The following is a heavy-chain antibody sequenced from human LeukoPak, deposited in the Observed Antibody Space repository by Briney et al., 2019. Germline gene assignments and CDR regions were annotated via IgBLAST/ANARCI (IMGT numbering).Heavy chain of an antibody. Sequence: GESLKISCKGSGYTFTSYWINWVRQMPGKGLEWMGIIYPGESETRYSPSFQGQVTISADKSITTVCLQWSSLKASDTAMYYCARLYGDYALDYWGQGTLVTVSS. CDR1: GYTFTSYW. J-gene: IGHJ4*02. CDR3: ARLYGDYALDY. CDR2: IYPGESET. V-gene: IGHV5-51*01. D-gene: IGHD4-17*01.